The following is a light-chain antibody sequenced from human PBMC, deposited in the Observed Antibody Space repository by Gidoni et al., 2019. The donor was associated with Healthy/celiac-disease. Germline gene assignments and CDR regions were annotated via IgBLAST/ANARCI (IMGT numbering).Light chain of an antibody. CDR2: GAS. CDR1: QTVSSRN. CDR3: QQYLNSPWT. J-gene: IGKJ1*01. V-gene: IGKV3-20*01. Sequence: EIVLTQSPGTLSLSPGERATLSCRASQTVSSRNLAWYQQKPGQAPRLLIYGASSRASGVPGRFSGSGSGTDFTLTISRLEPDDFAVYYCQQYLNSPWTFGQGTKVEI.